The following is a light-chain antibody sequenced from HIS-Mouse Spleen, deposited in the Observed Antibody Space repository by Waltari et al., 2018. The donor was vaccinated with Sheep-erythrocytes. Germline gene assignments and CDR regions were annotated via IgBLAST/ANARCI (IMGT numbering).Light chain of an antibody. J-gene: IGKJ2*01. V-gene: IGKV1-5*03. CDR3: QQYNSYSYT. CDR2: KAS. Sequence: DIQMTQSPSTLSASVGDRVTITCRASQSISSWLAWYQKKPGKAPTLLIYKASSLESGVPSRFSGSGSGTEFTLTISSLQPDDFATYYCQQYNSYSYTFGQGTKLEIK. CDR1: QSISSW.